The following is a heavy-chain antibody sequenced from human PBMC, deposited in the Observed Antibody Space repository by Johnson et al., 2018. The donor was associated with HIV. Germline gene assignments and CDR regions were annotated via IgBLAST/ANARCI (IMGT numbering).Heavy chain of an antibody. CDR2: LGTAGDT. J-gene: IGHJ3*02. CDR3: ARSDYVWGSYTRKGAFDI. Sequence: VQLVESGGGVVQPGRSLRLSCAASGFTFSSYDMHWVRQATGKGLEWVSALGTAGDTYYPGPVKGRFTLSRENAKNSLYLQMNSLRAEDTALYYCARSDYVWGSYTRKGAFDIWGQGTMVTVSS. D-gene: IGHD3-16*01. CDR1: GFTFSSYD. V-gene: IGHV3-13*01.